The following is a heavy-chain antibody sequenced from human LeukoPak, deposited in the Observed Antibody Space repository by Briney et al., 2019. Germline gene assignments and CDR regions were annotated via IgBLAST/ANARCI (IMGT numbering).Heavy chain of an antibody. CDR2: ISWNSGSI. D-gene: IGHD6-13*01. Sequence: GGSLRLSCVASGFTFDDYAMHWVRQAPGQGLEWVSGISWNSGSIGYADSVKGRFTISRDNAKNSLYLQMNSLRAEDTALYYCAKDIAAADYGMDVWGQGTTVTVSS. J-gene: IGHJ6*02. CDR1: GFTFDDYA. V-gene: IGHV3-9*01. CDR3: AKDIAAADYGMDV.